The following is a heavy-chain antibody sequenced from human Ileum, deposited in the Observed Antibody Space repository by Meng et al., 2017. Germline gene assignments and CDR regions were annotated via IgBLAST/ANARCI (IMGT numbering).Heavy chain of an antibody. V-gene: IGHV4-4*02. D-gene: IGHD3-10*01. CDR1: GGSISNGKW. Sequence: QVQLQESGPGLVKPLGTLSLTCAVSGGSISNGKWWSWVRQPPGKGLEWIGEISQSGTTNYYPSLNSRVSISLDKANNHLSLTLTSVTAADTAVYYCATYGSGFTTPLDPWGQGILVTVSS. CDR3: ATYGSGFTTPLDP. J-gene: IGHJ5*02. CDR2: ISQSGTT.